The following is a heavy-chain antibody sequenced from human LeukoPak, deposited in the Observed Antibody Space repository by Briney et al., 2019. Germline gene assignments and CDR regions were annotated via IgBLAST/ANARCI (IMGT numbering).Heavy chain of an antibody. D-gene: IGHD5-12*01. CDR3: VRDGGVSGYDLLDY. CDR1: GFTFSNYW. J-gene: IGHJ4*02. CDR2: INQDGSEE. Sequence: GVLRLSCAASGFTFSNYWMTWVRQAPGKGLEWVSHINQDGSEEHYMDSVKARFTISRDNAKNSLSLQMNSLRAEDTAVYYCVRDGGVSGYDLLDYWGQGTLVTVSS. V-gene: IGHV3-7*01.